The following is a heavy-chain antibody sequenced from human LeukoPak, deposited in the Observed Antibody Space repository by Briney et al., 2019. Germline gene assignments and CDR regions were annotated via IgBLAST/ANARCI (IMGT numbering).Heavy chain of an antibody. J-gene: IGHJ4*02. Sequence: GASVKVSCKASGYPFTSYYINWVRQAPGQGLEWMGWIYPNSGGTNYAQKFQGRVTMTRDTSISTAYMELRRLKSDDTAMYYCARVVGFGDYPFDYWGQGTLVTVSS. CDR3: ARVVGFGDYPFDY. CDR2: IYPNSGGT. D-gene: IGHD4-17*01. V-gene: IGHV1-2*02. CDR1: GYPFTSYY.